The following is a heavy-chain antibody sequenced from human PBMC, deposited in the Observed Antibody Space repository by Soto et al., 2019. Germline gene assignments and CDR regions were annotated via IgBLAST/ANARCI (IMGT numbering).Heavy chain of an antibody. D-gene: IGHD2-2*01. CDR1: GFTFDDYG. V-gene: IGHV3-20*01. CDR3: GRTDCSGSSCPIDY. J-gene: IGHJ4*02. Sequence: GGSLRLSCAASGFTFDDYGMSWVRQAPGKGLEWVSGINWNGGSTGYADSVKGRFTISRDNAKNSLYLQMNSLRVEDTALYHCGRTDCSGSSCPIDYWGQGTLVTVSS. CDR2: INWNGGST.